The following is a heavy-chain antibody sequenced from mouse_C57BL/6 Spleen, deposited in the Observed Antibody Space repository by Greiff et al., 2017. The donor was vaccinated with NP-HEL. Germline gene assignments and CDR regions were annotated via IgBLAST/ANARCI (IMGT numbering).Heavy chain of an antibody. V-gene: IGHV1-61*01. D-gene: IGHD3-1*01. CDR2: IYPSDSET. CDR1: GYTFTSYW. Sequence: QVQLQQPGAELVRPGSSVKLSCKASGYTFTSYWMDWVKQRPGQGLEWIGNIYPSDSETHYNQKFKDKATLTVDKSSSTAYMQLSSLTSEDSAVYYCARSGGYDAMDYWGQGTSVTVSS. CDR3: ARSGGYDAMDY. J-gene: IGHJ4*01.